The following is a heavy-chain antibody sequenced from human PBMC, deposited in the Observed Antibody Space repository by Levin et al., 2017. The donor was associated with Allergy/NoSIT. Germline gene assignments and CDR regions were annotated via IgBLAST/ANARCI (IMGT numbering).Heavy chain of an antibody. CDR2: IYYSGST. CDR3: ARGELKNGYKWGFNWYFDR. V-gene: IGHV4-59*01. J-gene: IGHJ2*01. CDR1: GGSISSYY. D-gene: IGHD5-24*01. Sequence: PSETLSLTCTVSGGSISSYYWSWIRQPPGKGLEWIGYIYYSGSTNYNPSLKSRVTISVDTSKNQFSLKLSSVTAADTAVYYCARGELKNGYKWGFNWYFDRWGRGTLVTVSS.